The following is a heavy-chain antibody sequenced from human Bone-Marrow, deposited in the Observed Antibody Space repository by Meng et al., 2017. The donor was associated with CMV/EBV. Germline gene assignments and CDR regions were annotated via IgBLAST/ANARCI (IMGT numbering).Heavy chain of an antibody. CDR1: GFRFDDYG. D-gene: IGHD1-26*01. Sequence: GESLKISCAASGFRFDDYGMHWVRQAPGKGLEWVAVIWYDGRNKNYTDSVKGRFTISRDNSKNTLYLQMNSLRAEDTAVYYCAKSRGFSGSYSDYWGQGTLVTVSS. V-gene: IGHV3-33*06. J-gene: IGHJ4*02. CDR3: AKSRGFSGSYSDY. CDR2: IWYDGRNK.